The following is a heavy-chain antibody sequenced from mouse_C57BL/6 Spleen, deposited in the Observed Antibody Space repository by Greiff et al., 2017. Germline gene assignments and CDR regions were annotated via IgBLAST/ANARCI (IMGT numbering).Heavy chain of an antibody. Sequence: VQLQQSGAELVRPGASVKLSCTASGFNIKDDYMHWVKQRPEQGLEWIGWIDPENGDTEYASKFQGKATITADTSSNTAYLQLSSLTSEDTAVYYCTTGSRGYWGQGTTLTVSS. D-gene: IGHD1-1*01. CDR2: IDPENGDT. CDR3: TTGSRGY. J-gene: IGHJ2*01. CDR1: GFNIKDDY. V-gene: IGHV14-4*01.